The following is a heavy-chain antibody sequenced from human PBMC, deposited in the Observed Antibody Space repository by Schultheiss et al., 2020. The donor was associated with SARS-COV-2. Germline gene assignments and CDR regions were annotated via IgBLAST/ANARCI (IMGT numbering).Heavy chain of an antibody. CDR2: IDWDDDK. J-gene: IGHJ2*01. CDR3: ARSFYYYDSSGHHWYFDL. V-gene: IGHV2-70*01. D-gene: IGHD3-22*01. Sequence: SGPTLVKPTQTLTLTCTFSGFSLSTSGVALAWIRQPPGKALEWLALIDWDDDKYYSTSLKTRLTISKDTSKNQVVLTMTNMDPVDTATYYCARSFYYYDSSGHHWYFDLWGRGTLVTVSS. CDR1: GFSLSTSGVA.